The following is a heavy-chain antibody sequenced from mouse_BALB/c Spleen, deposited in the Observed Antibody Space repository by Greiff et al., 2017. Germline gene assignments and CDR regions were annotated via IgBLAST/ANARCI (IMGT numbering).Heavy chain of an antibody. D-gene: IGHD1-1*01. CDR2: ISTYYGDA. J-gene: IGHJ4*01. V-gene: IGHV1S137*01. CDR1: GYTFTDYA. Sequence: QVQLQQSGAELVRPGVSVKISCKGSGYTFTDYAMHWVKQSHAKSLEWIGVISTYYGDASYNQKFKGKATMTVDKSSSTAYMELARLTSEDSAIYYCARLTTVVAPYAMDDWGQGTSVTVSS. CDR3: ARLTTVVAPYAMDD.